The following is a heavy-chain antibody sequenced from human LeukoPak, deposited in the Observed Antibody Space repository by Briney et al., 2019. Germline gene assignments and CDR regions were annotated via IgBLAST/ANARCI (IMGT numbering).Heavy chain of an antibody. V-gene: IGHV4-61*02. CDR1: GGSISSGSYY. Sequence: SQTLSLTCTVSGGSISSGSYYWSWIRQPAGKGLELIGRIFTSGRTNYNPSLKSRVTISVDTSKNQFSLKLSSVTAADTAVYYCARGGSSSWYGKNWFDPWGQGTLVTVSS. CDR2: IFTSGRT. D-gene: IGHD6-13*01. CDR3: ARGGSSSWYGKNWFDP. J-gene: IGHJ5*02.